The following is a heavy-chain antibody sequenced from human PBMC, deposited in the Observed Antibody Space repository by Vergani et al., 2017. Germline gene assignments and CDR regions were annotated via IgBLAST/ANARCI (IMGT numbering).Heavy chain of an antibody. CDR2: VHRNGTT. Sequence: QVDLQESGPGLVKSSETLSLNCAVSGYSVGSGYYWGLIRQPPGRGLECIGCVHRNGTTYYTSSLRSRATIARDTSKNQFSLRLTSVTAADTAVYYCARENPYGSAHVDFWGRGVLVTVSA. CDR3: ARENPYGSAHVDF. J-gene: IGHJ4*02. CDR1: GYSVGSGYY. D-gene: IGHD3-10*01. V-gene: IGHV4-38-2*01.